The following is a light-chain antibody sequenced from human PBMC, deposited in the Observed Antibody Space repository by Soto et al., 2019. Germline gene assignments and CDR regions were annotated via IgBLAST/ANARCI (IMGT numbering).Light chain of an antibody. Sequence: ALTQPASVSGSPGQSIAISCTGTTSDVGGYNYVSWYQQHPGKAPKVILYEVSNRPSGVSDRFSGTKSGNTASLTISGLQAEDEADYYCSSYRDSSILYVFGTGTKVTVL. CDR2: EVS. CDR1: TSDVGGYNY. V-gene: IGLV2-14*01. CDR3: SSYRDSSILYV. J-gene: IGLJ1*01.